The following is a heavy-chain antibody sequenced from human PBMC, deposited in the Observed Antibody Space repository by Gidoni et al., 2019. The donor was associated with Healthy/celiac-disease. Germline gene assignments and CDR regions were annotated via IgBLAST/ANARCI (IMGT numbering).Heavy chain of an antibody. Sequence: EVQLLESGGGLVQPGVSLILSCAASGFTFSSYAMSWVRQAPGKGLEWVSAIRGSGGSTYYTDSVKGRFTISRDNSKNTLYLQMNSLRAEDTAVYYCAKDPYGDYVSFDYWGQGTLVTVSS. CDR1: GFTFSSYA. D-gene: IGHD4-17*01. CDR2: IRGSGGST. CDR3: AKDPYGDYVSFDY. V-gene: IGHV3-23*01. J-gene: IGHJ4*02.